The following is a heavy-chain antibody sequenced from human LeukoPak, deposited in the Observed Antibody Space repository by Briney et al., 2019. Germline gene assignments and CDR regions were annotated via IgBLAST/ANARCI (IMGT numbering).Heavy chain of an antibody. D-gene: IGHD3-10*01. CDR2: QYTSGNT. CDR1: GDSISSYY. CDR3: ASDLPMVRGVIIPLIY. Sequence: PSETLSLTCTVSGDSISSYYWSWIRQSAERGLEWIGRQYTSGNTNYNPSLKGRVTISVDKSKNQFSLNLSSVTAADPAVYYCASDLPMVRGVIIPLIYWGQGILVTVSS. J-gene: IGHJ4*02. V-gene: IGHV4-4*07.